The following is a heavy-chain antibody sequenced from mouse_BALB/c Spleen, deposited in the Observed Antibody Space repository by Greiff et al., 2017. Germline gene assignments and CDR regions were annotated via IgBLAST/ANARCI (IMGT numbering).Heavy chain of an antibody. Sequence: EVKVVESGGGLVKPGGSLKLSCAASGFTFSSYAMSWVRQTPEKRLEWVASISSGGSTYYPDSVKGRFIISRDNARNILYLQMSSLRSEDTAMYSCARGGSHYYDYIDYWGQGTTLTVSS. CDR2: ISSGGST. V-gene: IGHV5-6-5*01. CDR3: ARGGSHYYDYIDY. D-gene: IGHD2-4*01. J-gene: IGHJ2*01. CDR1: GFTFSSYA.